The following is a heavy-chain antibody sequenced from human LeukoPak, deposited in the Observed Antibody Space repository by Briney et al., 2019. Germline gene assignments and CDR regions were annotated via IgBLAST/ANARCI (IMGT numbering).Heavy chain of an antibody. Sequence: GGSLRLSCIASGFSISSHWMSWVRQAPGKGLEWVASLKEDVSARNLVDSVKGRFTISTDNAKNSLYLQMNSLRPEDTALYYCARDWSGDDYWGQGTLVTVSS. CDR3: ARDWSGDDY. D-gene: IGHD3-3*01. CDR1: GFSISSHW. J-gene: IGHJ4*02. V-gene: IGHV3-7*01. CDR2: LKEDVSAR.